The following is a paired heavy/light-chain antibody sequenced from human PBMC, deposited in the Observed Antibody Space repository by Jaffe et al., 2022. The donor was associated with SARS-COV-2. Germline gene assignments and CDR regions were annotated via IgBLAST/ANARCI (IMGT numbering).Heavy chain of an antibody. Sequence: EVQLVESGGGLVQPGGSLRLSCVVSGFSLSTYWTSWVRQAPGKGLEWVANINQPGSEKYYVDSVKGRFTISRDDAKNSLYLQMNSLRAEDTAVYFCATYGNWNVPPFDHWGQGTLVTVSS. D-gene: IGHD1-1*01. J-gene: IGHJ4*02. CDR2: INQPGSEK. CDR1: GFSLSTYW. V-gene: IGHV3-7*01. CDR3: ATYGNWNVPPFDH.
Light chain of an antibody. CDR1: QGISNY. CDR2: AAS. V-gene: IGKV1-27*01. Sequence: DIQMTQSPSSLSASVGDRVTITCRASQGISNYLAWYQQKPGKVPKLLIYAASTLQSGVPSRFSGRGSGTDFTLTISSLQPEDVATYYCQKYNSGPRGFTFGPGTKVDI. CDR3: QKYNSGPRGFT. J-gene: IGKJ3*01.